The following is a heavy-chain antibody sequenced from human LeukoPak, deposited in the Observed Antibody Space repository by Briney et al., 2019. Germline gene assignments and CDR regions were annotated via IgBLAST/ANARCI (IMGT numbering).Heavy chain of an antibody. CDR2: INHSGST. V-gene: IGHV4-34*01. CDR3: ARALRGYCSSTSCFHFDY. J-gene: IGHJ4*02. Sequence: SEALSLTCAVYGGSVSGYCWSWIRQPPGKGLEWVGEINHSGSTNYDPSLKRRVTISVDTSKNQFSLKLSSVTAADTAVYYCARALRGYCSSTSCFHFDYWGQGTLVTVSS. CDR1: GGSVSGYC. D-gene: IGHD2-2*01.